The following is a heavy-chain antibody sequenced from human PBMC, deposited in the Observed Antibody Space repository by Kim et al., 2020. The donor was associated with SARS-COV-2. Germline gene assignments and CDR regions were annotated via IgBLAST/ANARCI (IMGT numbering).Heavy chain of an antibody. CDR3: AKDRAGIAVAGTPFDY. Sequence: VKGRFTISRDNAKNSLYLKMNSLRAEDTALYYCAKDRAGIAVAGTPFDYWGQGTLVTVSS. J-gene: IGHJ4*02. V-gene: IGHV3-9*01. D-gene: IGHD6-19*01.